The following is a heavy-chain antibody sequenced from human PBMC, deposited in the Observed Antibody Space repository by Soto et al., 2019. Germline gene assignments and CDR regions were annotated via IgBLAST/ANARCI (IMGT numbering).Heavy chain of an antibody. CDR2: IIPIFGTA. CDR1: GGTFSSYA. J-gene: IGHJ6*02. V-gene: IGHV1-69*13. Sequence: ASVKVSCKASGGTFSSYAISWVRQAPGQGLEWMGGIIPIFGTANYAQKFQGRVTITADESTSTAYMELSSLRSEDTAVYYCARVPRWGGRSTYYDSSGYPHRDYYYYGMDVWGQGTTVTVSS. CDR3: ARVPRWGGRSTYYDSSGYPHRDYYYYGMDV. D-gene: IGHD3-22*01.